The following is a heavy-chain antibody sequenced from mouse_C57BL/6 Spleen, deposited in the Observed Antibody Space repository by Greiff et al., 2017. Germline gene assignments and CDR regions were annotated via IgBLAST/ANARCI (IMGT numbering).Heavy chain of an antibody. CDR3: ARSRGITTIVPLDY. CDR2: IDPSDSYT. V-gene: IGHV1-69*01. CDR1: GYTFTSYW. J-gene: IGHJ4*01. Sequence: QVQLQQPGAELVMPGASVKLSCKASGYTFTSYWMNWVKQRPGQGLEWFGEIDPSDSYTNYNQKFKVKSTLTVDKSSSTAYMLLSSLTSDDSAVYYCARSRGITTIVPLDYWGQGTSVTVSS. D-gene: IGHD2-12*01.